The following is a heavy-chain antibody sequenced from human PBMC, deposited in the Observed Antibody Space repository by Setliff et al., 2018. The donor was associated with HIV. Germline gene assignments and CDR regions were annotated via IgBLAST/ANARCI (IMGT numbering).Heavy chain of an antibody. Sequence: ASVKVSCKASGYNFSSNGISWVRQAPGQSLEWMGWIDAGNGDTKYSQNFQGRVTITGDTSASTAYMELSSLRSEDTAVYYCARGVYSGYEPWGQGTLVTVSS. CDR3: ARGVYSGYEP. CDR2: IDAGNGDT. D-gene: IGHD5-12*01. V-gene: IGHV1-3*01. CDR1: GYNFSSNG. J-gene: IGHJ5*02.